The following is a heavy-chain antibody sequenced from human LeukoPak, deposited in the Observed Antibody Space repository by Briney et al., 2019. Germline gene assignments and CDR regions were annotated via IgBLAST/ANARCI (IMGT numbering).Heavy chain of an antibody. CDR2: LNPNSRGT. J-gene: IGHJ4*02. Sequence: ASVKVSCKASGYTFTGNYLHWVRQPPGQGLEWMGWLNPNSRGTDYAQKFRGRVTMTRDTSISTAYMELSSLRSDDTAVYYCVRDFDWGPDYWGQGTLVTVSS. CDR1: GYTFTGNY. D-gene: IGHD3-9*01. CDR3: VRDFDWGPDY. V-gene: IGHV1-2*02.